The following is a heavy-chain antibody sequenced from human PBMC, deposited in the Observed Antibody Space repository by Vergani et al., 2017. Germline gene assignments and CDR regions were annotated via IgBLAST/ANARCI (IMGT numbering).Heavy chain of an antibody. CDR2: ISASGAPT. CDR1: GFAFNNYA. Sequence: EVQLLESGGGLAQPGGSLRLSCEASGFAFNNYAMSWVRQVPGKGLEWVSGISASGAPTYYADSVKGRVTISRDNSKNTLYLQMNSLRVEDTAVYYCAREGESSSGWYEGDYWGQGTLVTVSS. J-gene: IGHJ4*02. V-gene: IGHV3-23*01. CDR3: AREGESSSGWYEGDY. D-gene: IGHD6-19*01.